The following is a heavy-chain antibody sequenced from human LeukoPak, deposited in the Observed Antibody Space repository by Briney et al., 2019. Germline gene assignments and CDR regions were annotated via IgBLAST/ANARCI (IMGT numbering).Heavy chain of an antibody. Sequence: PGGSLRLSCAASGFTFSDYYMSWIRQAPGKGLEWVSYISSSGSTIYYADSVKGRFTISRDNAKNSLYLQMNSLRAEDTAVYYCARVRYCSSTSCPSDYWGQGTLVTVSS. CDR3: ARVRYCSSTSCPSDY. D-gene: IGHD2-2*01. J-gene: IGHJ4*02. CDR1: GFTFSDYY. V-gene: IGHV3-11*04. CDR2: ISSSGSTI.